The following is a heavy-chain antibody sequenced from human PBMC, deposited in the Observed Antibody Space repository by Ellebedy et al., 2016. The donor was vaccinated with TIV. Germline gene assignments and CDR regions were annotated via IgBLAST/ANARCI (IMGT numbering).Heavy chain of an antibody. Sequence: SETLSLTXTVSGGSVSSGSYYWSWIRQPPGKGLEWIGYIYYSGSTNYNPSLKSRVTISVDTSKNQFSLKLSSVTAADTAVYYCARDRGVRYYYGMDVWGQGTTVTVSS. D-gene: IGHD3-10*01. J-gene: IGHJ6*02. V-gene: IGHV4-61*01. CDR1: GGSVSSGSYY. CDR3: ARDRGVRYYYGMDV. CDR2: IYYSGST.